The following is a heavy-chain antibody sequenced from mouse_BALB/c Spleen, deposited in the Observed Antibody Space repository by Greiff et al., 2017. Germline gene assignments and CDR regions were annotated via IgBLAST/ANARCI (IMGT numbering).Heavy chain of an antibody. CDR2: IDPANGNT. J-gene: IGHJ1*01. V-gene: IGHV14-3*02. D-gene: IGHD1-1*01. CDR1: GFNIKDTY. CDR3: ASTVVEGRYFDV. Sequence: VHVKQSGAELVKPGASVKLSCTASGFNIKDTYMHWVKQRPEQGLEWIGRIDPANGNTKYDPKFQGKATITADTSSNTAYLQLSSLTSEDTAVYYCASTVVEGRYFDVWGAGTTVTVSS.